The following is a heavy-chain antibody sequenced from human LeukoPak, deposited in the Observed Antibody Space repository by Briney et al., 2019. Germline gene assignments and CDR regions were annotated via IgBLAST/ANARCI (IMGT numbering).Heavy chain of an antibody. CDR3: ARGRRYCSSTSCPEYFQH. Sequence: SETLSLTCAVYGGSFSGYYWSWIRQPPGKGLEWIGEINHSGSTYYNPSLKSRVTISVDTSKNQFPLKLSSVTAADTAVYYCARGRRYCSSTSCPEYFQHWGQGTLVTVSS. V-gene: IGHV4-34*01. D-gene: IGHD2-2*01. CDR1: GGSFSGYY. J-gene: IGHJ1*01. CDR2: INHSGST.